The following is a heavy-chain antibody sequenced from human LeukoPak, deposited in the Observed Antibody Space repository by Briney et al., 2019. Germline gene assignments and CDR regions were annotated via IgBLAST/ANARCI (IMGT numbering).Heavy chain of an antibody. CDR1: GLTFSSYS. D-gene: IGHD3-9*01. CDR2: ISSSSSYI. J-gene: IGHJ4*02. V-gene: IGHV3-21*01. Sequence: GGSLRLSCAASGLTFSSYSMNWVRQAPGKGLEWVSSISSSSSYIYYADSVKGRFTISRDNAKNSLYLQMNSLRAEDTAVYYCARAAGDILTGRKGYFDYWGQGTLVTVSS. CDR3: ARAAGDILTGRKGYFDY.